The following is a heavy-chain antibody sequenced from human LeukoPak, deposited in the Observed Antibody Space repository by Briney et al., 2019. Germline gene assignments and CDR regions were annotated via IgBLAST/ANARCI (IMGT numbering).Heavy chain of an antibody. V-gene: IGHV3-9*01. CDR3: AKDSSSSWYGGGFAY. J-gene: IGHJ4*02. Sequence: GGSLRLSCAASGFTFDDYAMHWVRQAPGKGLEWVSGISWNSGSIGYADSVKGRFTISRDNAKNSLYLQMNSLRAEDTALYYCAKDSSSSWYGGGFAYWGQGTLVTASS. CDR1: GFTFDDYA. D-gene: IGHD6-13*01. CDR2: ISWNSGSI.